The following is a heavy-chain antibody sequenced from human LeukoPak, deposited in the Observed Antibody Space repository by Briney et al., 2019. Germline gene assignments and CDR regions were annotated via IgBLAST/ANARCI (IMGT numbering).Heavy chain of an antibody. CDR1: GFTFSGSA. CDR3: ARDGTYGGNRPFDY. Sequence: GGSLRLSCAASGFTFSGSALHWVRQASGKGLEWVGRIRSTANGYATAYAASVKGRFTISRHNAKNSLYLQMNSLRAEGTAVYYCARDGTYGGNRPFDYWGQGTLVTVSS. V-gene: IGHV3-73*01. J-gene: IGHJ4*02. D-gene: IGHD4-23*01. CDR2: IRSTANGYAT.